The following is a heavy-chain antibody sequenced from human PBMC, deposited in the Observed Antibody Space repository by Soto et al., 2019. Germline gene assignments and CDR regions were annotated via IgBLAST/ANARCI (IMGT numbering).Heavy chain of an antibody. V-gene: IGHV1-18*04. J-gene: IGHJ4*02. D-gene: IGHD2-8*01. CDR1: GYTFTTYG. CDR2: IGGYNGDS. Sequence: QPQLVQYGAEVRKPGASVNVSCKASGYTFTTYGISWVRQAPGQGLEWMGWIGGYNGDSHNAQKFQGRLTMTRDTSTKTAYMELRSLRPDDTAVYYCARVGNNGWPLEYDYGGQGTLVIVSS. CDR3: ARVGNNGWPLEYDY.